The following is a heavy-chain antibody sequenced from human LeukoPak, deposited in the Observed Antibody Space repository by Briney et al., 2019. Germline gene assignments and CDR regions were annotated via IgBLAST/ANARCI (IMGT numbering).Heavy chain of an antibody. Sequence: PSETLSLTCTVSGGSISSSSYYWGWIRQPPGKGLEWIGSIYYSGSTYYNPSLKSRVTISVDTSKNQFSLKLSSVTAADTAVYYCARQGSSEDGDLCYFDYWGQGTLVTVSS. CDR2: IYYSGST. J-gene: IGHJ4*02. D-gene: IGHD6-19*01. CDR1: GGSISSSSYY. V-gene: IGHV4-39*01. CDR3: ARQGSSEDGDLCYFDY.